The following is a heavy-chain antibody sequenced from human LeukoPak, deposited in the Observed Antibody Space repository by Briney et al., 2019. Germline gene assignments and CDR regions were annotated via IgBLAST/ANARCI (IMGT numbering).Heavy chain of an antibody. CDR1: GFTFSNFA. J-gene: IGHJ4*02. CDR3: AKRDYSDLATYSPLFDH. V-gene: IGHV3-23*01. Sequence: GGSLRFSCAASGFTFSNFAMAWVRQAPGKGLEWVSGISGNSEVTLYTDSVKGRFTISRDNSKNTLFLQMNSLTAADTAIYYCAKRDYSDLATYSPLFDHWGQGTLVTVSS. D-gene: IGHD2-15*01. CDR2: ISGNSEVT.